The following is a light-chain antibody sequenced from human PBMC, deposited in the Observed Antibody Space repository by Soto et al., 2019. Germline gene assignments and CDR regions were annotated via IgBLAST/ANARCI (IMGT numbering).Light chain of an antibody. V-gene: IGKV1-39*01. CDR3: QQSYTTPRLS. Sequence: DIQMTQSPSSLSASIGDKLAISCRANQSITHFLNWYQKKPGEVPKLLIYAASRLESGVSSRFSGSGSGTDFALTINSLQPDDFATYYCQQSYTTPRLSFGGGTRVDLK. J-gene: IGKJ4*01. CDR1: QSITHF. CDR2: AAS.